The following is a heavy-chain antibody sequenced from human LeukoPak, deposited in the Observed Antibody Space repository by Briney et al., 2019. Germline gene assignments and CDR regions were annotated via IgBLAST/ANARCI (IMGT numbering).Heavy chain of an antibody. V-gene: IGHV3-7*03. J-gene: IGHJ4*02. Sequence: GGSLRLSCAASGFTFSRYWMTWVRQAPGKGPERVANIEQDGSEQYYVDSVKGRFTISRDNAKNSLYLQMYSLRAEDTAIYYCARDKIEGPSNFDNWGQGTLVIVSS. CDR3: ARDKIEGPSNFDN. CDR1: GFTFSRYW. CDR2: IEQDGSEQ. D-gene: IGHD2/OR15-2a*01.